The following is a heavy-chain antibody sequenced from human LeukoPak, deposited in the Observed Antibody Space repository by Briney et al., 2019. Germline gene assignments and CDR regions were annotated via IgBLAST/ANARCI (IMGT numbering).Heavy chain of an antibody. CDR1: GFTFSSYS. J-gene: IGHJ3*02. CDR3: AKGSPRAYDAFDI. D-gene: IGHD1-26*01. V-gene: IGHV3-23*01. Sequence: GGSLRLSCAASGFTFSSYSMTWVRQAPGKGLEWVSAISGSGGSTYYADSVKGRFTISRDNSKNTLYLQMNSLRAEDTAVYYCAKGSPRAYDAFDIWGQGTMVTVSS. CDR2: ISGSGGST.